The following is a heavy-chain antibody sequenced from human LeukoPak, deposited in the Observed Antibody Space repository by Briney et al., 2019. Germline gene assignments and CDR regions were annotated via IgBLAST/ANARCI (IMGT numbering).Heavy chain of an antibody. Sequence: PGGSLRLSCAASGLTFSSYWMSWVRQAPGKGPEWVANIKEDGSEKNYVDSVKGRFTISRDNAENSLYLQMNSLRAEDTALYYCARVWEAVLDYWGQGTLVTVSS. J-gene: IGHJ4*02. CDR1: GLTFSSYW. V-gene: IGHV3-7*01. CDR2: IKEDGSEK. D-gene: IGHD2/OR15-2a*01. CDR3: ARVWEAVLDY.